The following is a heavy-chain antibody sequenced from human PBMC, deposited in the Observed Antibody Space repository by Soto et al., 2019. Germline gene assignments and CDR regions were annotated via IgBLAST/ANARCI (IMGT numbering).Heavy chain of an antibody. V-gene: IGHV4-34*01. Sequence: SETLSLTCAVYGGSFSGHSWTWIRQSPGKGLEWIGDINHSGRVNYSPSLKSRVTISLDTSKNQFSLTLSAVTAADTAMYYCSTRAYDTNGYYRFNPWGQGTLVTVSS. CDR3: STRAYDTNGYYRFNP. J-gene: IGHJ5*01. CDR1: GGSFSGHS. CDR2: INHSGRV. D-gene: IGHD3-22*01.